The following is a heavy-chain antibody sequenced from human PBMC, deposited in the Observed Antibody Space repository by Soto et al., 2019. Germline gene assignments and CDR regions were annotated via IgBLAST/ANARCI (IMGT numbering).Heavy chain of an antibody. CDR3: ATGRDDSGWYEEHI. CDR2: LSYLGTT. D-gene: IGHD6-19*01. Sequence: SETLSLTCTVSNDSIRRGTYYWAWFRQPPGRGLEWIGSLSYLGTTDYNPSLKSRVTISKDASKNQFSLKVTSMTAADTAVYYCATGRDDSGWYEEHIWGQGTLVTVSS. J-gene: IGHJ4*02. V-gene: IGHV4-39*01. CDR1: NDSIRRGTYY.